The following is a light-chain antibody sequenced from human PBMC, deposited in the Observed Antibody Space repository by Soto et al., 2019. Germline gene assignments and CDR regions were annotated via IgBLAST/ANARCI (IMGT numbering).Light chain of an antibody. V-gene: IGKV3-15*01. CDR3: QQYETWPFT. J-gene: IGKJ4*01. CDR1: HSVRSH. Sequence: EIVLTQSPATLSVSPLERATLSCMVSHSVRSHLAWYRQRPGQAPRLLIYEASSRATGTPDRFSGSGSGTDFTLTISSLQSEDFAVYYCQQYETWPFTLGGGTKVDIK. CDR2: EAS.